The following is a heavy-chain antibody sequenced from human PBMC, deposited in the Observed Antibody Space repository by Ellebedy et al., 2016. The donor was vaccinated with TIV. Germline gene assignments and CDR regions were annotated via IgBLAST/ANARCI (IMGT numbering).Heavy chain of an antibody. J-gene: IGHJ4*02. V-gene: IGHV4-39*01. CDR1: GGSISSSSYY. D-gene: IGHD6-13*01. CDR2: IYYSGST. Sequence: ESLKISCTVSGGSISSSSYYWGWIRQPPGKGLEWIGSIYYSGSTYYNPSLKSRVTISVDTSKNQFSLKLSSVTAADTAVYYCARHSGSSSWYVYYFDYWGQGTLVTVSS. CDR3: ARHSGSSSWYVYYFDY.